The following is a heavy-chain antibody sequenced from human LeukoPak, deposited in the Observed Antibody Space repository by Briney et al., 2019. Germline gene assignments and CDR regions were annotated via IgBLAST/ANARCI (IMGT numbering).Heavy chain of an antibody. V-gene: IGHV4-34*01. D-gene: IGHD5-18*01. CDR1: GGSFSGYY. CDR2: INHSGST. J-gene: IGHJ4*02. Sequence: SETLSLTCAVYGGSFSGYYWSWIRQPPGKGLEWIGEINHSGSTNYNPSLKSRVTISVDTSKNRFSLKLSSVTAADTAVYYCARTRGYAFDYWGQGTLVTVSS. CDR3: ARTRGYAFDY.